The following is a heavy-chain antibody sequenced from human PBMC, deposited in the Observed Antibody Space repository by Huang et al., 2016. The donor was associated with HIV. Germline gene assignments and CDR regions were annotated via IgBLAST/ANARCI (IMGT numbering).Heavy chain of an antibody. CDR1: GGTFSSYA. CDR2: IIPILGTA. CDR3: ARARGYYDSSVSYYFDY. Sequence: QVQLVQSGAEVKKPGSSVKVSCKASGGTFSSYAIRWVRQAPGQGLVGMGGIIPILGTANDAQKFQGRVTITADESTSTAYMELSSLRSEDTAVYYCARARGYYDSSVSYYFDYWGQGTLVTVSS. V-gene: IGHV1-69*13. J-gene: IGHJ4*02. D-gene: IGHD3-22*01.